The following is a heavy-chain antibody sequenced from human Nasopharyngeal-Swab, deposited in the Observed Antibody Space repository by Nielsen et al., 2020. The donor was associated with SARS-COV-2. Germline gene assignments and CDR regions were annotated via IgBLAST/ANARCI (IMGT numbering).Heavy chain of an antibody. CDR3: ARAKGIASY. CDR2: IKQDGSEE. J-gene: IGHJ4*02. V-gene: IGHV3-7*01. Sequence: WIRQPPGKGLEWVANIKQDGSEEYYVDSVKGRFTISRDNAKNSLYLQMNSLRAEDTAVYYCARAKGIASYWGQGTLVTVSS. D-gene: IGHD2-15*01.